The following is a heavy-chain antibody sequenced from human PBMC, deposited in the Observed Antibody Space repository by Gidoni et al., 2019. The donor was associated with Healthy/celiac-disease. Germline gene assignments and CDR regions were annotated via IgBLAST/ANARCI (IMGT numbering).Heavy chain of an antibody. CDR2: ISYDGSNK. J-gene: IGHJ4*02. CDR3: ARGGGGSFRLDY. D-gene: IGHD2-15*01. CDR1: GFPFSSYA. V-gene: IGHV3-30-3*01. Sequence: QVQLVESGGGVVQPGRSLRLSCAASGFPFSSYAMHWVRQAPGKGLGWVAVISYDGSNKYYADSVKGRFTISRDNSKNTLYLQMNSLRAEDTAVYYCARGGGGSFRLDYWGQGTLVTVSS.